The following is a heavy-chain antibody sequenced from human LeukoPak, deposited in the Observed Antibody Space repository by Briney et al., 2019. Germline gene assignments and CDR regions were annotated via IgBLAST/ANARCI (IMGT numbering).Heavy chain of an antibody. CDR3: ASINCNNGVCYNFDY. Sequence: GGSLRLSCAASGFTFSSYWMSWVRQAPGKGLEWVANIKQDGSEKYYVDSVKGRFTISRDNAKNSLYLQMNSLRAEDTAVYYCASINCNNGVCYNFDYWGQGTLVTVSS. D-gene: IGHD2-8*01. V-gene: IGHV3-7*01. J-gene: IGHJ4*02. CDR2: IKQDGSEK. CDR1: GFTFSSYW.